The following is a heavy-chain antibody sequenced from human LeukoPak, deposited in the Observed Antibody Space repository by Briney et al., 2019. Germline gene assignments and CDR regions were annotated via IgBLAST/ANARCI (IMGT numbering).Heavy chain of an antibody. D-gene: IGHD4-11*01. Sequence: ASVKVSCKVSRYTLTELSMHWVRQAPGKGLEWMGGFDPEDGETIYAQKFQGRVTMTEDTSTDTAYMELSSLRSEDTAVYYCASGPRATTGFVTLYCWGQGTLVTVSS. CDR3: ASGPRATTGFVTLYC. CDR1: RYTLTELS. CDR2: FDPEDGET. J-gene: IGHJ4*02. V-gene: IGHV1-24*01.